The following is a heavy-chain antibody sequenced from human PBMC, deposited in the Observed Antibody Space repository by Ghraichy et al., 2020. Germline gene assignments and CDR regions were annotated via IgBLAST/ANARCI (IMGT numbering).Heavy chain of an antibody. Sequence: GESLNISCAASGFTFRTYAMNWVRQAPGKGLEWVSSISSRGRSIFYAESVRGRFTLSRDNAKSSLFLQMNSLRVDDTAVYYCAREGEAAAGDLAQAFDIWGQGTMVTVSS. D-gene: IGHD6-13*01. CDR1: GFTFRTYA. CDR2: ISSRGRSI. CDR3: AREGEAAAGDLAQAFDI. J-gene: IGHJ3*02. V-gene: IGHV3-21*06.